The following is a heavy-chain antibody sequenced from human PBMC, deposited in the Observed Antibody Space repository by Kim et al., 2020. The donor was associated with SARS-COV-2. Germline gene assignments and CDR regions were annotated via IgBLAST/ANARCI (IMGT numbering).Heavy chain of an antibody. J-gene: IGHJ4*02. CDR3: ARDRYYDHPHFDY. Sequence: YAQGFTGRFVFSLDTSVSTAYLQISSLKAEDTAVYYCARDRYYDHPHFDYWGQGTLVTVSS. D-gene: IGHD3-22*01. V-gene: IGHV7-4-1*02.